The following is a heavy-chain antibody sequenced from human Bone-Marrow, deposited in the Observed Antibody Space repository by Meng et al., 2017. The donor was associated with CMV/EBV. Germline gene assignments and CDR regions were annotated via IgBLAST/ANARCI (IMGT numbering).Heavy chain of an antibody. Sequence: ESLKISCTVSGGSISSRSYYWGWIRQPPGKGLEWIGSIYYSGSTYYNPSLKSRVTMSVDTSKNQFSLKRSSVTAADTAVYYCARDLGGSSGWNTHVDYWGQGTLVTVSS. CDR1: GGSISSRSYY. CDR3: ARDLGGSSGWNTHVDY. CDR2: IYYSGST. J-gene: IGHJ4*02. D-gene: IGHD6-19*01. V-gene: IGHV4-39*07.